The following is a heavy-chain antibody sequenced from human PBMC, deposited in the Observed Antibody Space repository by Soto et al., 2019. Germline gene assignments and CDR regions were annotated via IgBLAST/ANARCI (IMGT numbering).Heavy chain of an antibody. V-gene: IGHV3-21*01. J-gene: IGHJ3*02. CDR3: ARTRIRAYDAFDI. CDR1: GFTFSSYS. D-gene: IGHD2-21*01. Sequence: PGGSLRLSCAASGFTFSSYSMNWVRQAPGKGLEWVSSISSSSSYIYYADSVKGRFTISRDNAKNSLYLQMNSLRAEDTAVYYCARTRIRAYDAFDIWGQGTMVTVSS. CDR2: ISSSSSYI.